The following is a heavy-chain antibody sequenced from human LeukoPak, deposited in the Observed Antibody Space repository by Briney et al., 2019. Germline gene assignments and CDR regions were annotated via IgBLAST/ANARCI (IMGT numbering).Heavy chain of an antibody. D-gene: IGHD2-21*01. CDR2: TSSSDAGT. CDR3: AKAPVTSCRGAYCYPFDY. V-gene: IGHV3-23*01. CDR1: GFTLSTYA. J-gene: IGHJ4*02. Sequence: GGSLRLSCAASGFTLSTYAMSWVRQTPGKGLEWVAATSSSDAGTYHADSVRGRFTISRDSSKNTLYLQMNSLRAEDAAVYYCAKAPVTSCRGAYCYPFDYWGQGTLVTVSS.